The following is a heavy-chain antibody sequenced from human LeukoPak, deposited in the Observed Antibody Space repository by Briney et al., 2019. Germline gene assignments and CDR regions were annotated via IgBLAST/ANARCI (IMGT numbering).Heavy chain of an antibody. CDR3: ARGAMVRALAD. D-gene: IGHD3-10*01. J-gene: IGHJ4*02. Sequence: PSQTLSLTCTVSGGSISSGGFHWSWIRQPAGKGLEWIGRFFTSGSTNYNPSLKSRVTISVDTSKSQFSLRLSSVTAADTAVYYCARGAMVRALADWGQGTLVTVSS. CDR2: FFTSGST. V-gene: IGHV4-61*02. CDR1: GGSISSGGFH.